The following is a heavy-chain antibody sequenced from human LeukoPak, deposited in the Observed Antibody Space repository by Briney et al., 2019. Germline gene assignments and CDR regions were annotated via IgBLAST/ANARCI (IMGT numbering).Heavy chain of an antibody. CDR3: ARVVLRYSYGTDY. J-gene: IGHJ4*02. CDR1: GYTFTGYY. V-gene: IGHV1-2*02. Sequence: GASVKVSCKASGYTFTGYYMHWVRQAPGQGLEWMGWINPNSGGTNYAQKFQGRVTMTRDTSISTAYMELSRLRSDDTAVYYCARVVLRYSYGTDYWGQGTLVTVSS. D-gene: IGHD5-18*01. CDR2: INPNSGGT.